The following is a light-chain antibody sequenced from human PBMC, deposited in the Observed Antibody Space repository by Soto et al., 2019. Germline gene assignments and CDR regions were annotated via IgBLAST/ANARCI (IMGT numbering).Light chain of an antibody. J-gene: IGKJ1*01. CDR2: DAS. CDR3: QQYHSYWT. V-gene: IGKV1-5*01. Sequence: DFQMTQSPSTLSASVGDRATITCRTSQNIRSRLAWIQQKPGKAPKLLIHDASSLESRVPHRFSGSGSGKEFTLTISRLNADGFSTYYCQQYHSYWTFGQGTKV. CDR1: QNIRSR.